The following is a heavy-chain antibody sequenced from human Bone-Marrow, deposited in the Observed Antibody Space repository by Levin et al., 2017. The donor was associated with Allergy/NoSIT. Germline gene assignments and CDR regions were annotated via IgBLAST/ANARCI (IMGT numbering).Heavy chain of an antibody. CDR2: IRSNGATI. D-gene: IGHD3-22*01. CDR1: GFTFSSYS. Sequence: GESLKISCAVSGFTFSSYSMNWVRQAPGKGLEWVSYIRSNGATIYYADSVKGRFTISRDNAKNSLYLQVNSLRDEDTAVYYCARDLGYDKLDYWGQGTLITVSS. CDR3: ARDLGYDKLDY. J-gene: IGHJ4*02. V-gene: IGHV3-48*02.